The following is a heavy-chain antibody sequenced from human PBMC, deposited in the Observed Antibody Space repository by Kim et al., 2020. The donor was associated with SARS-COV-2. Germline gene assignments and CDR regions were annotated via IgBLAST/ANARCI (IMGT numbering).Heavy chain of an antibody. D-gene: IGHD3-10*01. J-gene: IGHJ6*02. Sequence: YAASVKGQFTISRDNSKNTLYLQMNSLRAEDTAVYYCARTLVLSGYYGMDVWGQGTTVTVSS. CDR3: ARTLVLSGYYGMDV. V-gene: IGHV3-33*01.